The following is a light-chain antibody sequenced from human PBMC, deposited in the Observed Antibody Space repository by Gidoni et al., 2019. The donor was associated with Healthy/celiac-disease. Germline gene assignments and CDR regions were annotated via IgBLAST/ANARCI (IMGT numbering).Light chain of an antibody. CDR1: SSDVGCYNY. J-gene: IGLJ2*01. V-gene: IGLV2-14*03. Sequence: HSALTQPASVSGSTGQSITISCTGTSSDVGCYNYFSWYQQHPGKAPKIMVYDVSNRPSGVSNRFSGSKSGNTPSLTISGLQAEDEADYYCSSYTSSSTLVFGGGTKLTVL. CDR2: DVS. CDR3: SSYTSSSTLV.